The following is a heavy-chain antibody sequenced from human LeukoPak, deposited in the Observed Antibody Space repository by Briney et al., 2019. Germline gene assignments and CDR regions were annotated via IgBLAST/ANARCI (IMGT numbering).Heavy chain of an antibody. Sequence: GGSLRLSCAASGFTFDDYGMSWVRQAPGKGLEWVSGINWNGGSTGYADSVKGRFTISRDNAKNSLYLQMNSLRAEDTAVYYCARGPYCSGGSCYSRHYYYYMDVWGKGTTVTVSS. D-gene: IGHD2-15*01. V-gene: IGHV3-20*04. CDR1: GFTFDDYG. CDR3: ARGPYCSGGSCYSRHYYYYMDV. CDR2: INWNGGST. J-gene: IGHJ6*03.